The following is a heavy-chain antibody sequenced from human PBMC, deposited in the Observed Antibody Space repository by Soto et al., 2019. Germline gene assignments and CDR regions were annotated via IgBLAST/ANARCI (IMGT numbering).Heavy chain of an antibody. J-gene: IGHJ4*02. V-gene: IGHV3-30-3*01. D-gene: IGHD3-10*01. CDR2: ISYDGSNK. CDR1: GFTFSSYA. Sequence: QVQLVESGGGVVQPGRSLRLSCAASGFTFSSYAMHWVRQAPGKGLEWVAVISYDGSNKYYADSVKGRFTISRDNSKNTLYLQMNSLRAEATAVYYCARVPRFGELSYWGQGTLVTVSS. CDR3: ARVPRFGELSY.